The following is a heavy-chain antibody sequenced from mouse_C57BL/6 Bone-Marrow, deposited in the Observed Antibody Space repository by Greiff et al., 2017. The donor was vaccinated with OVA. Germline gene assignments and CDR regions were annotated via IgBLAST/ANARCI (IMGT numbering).Heavy chain of an antibody. CDR2: IDPSDSYT. CDR3: ARGRGYYDYGGAWFAY. D-gene: IGHD2-4*01. Sequence: VQLQQPGAELVRPGTSVKLSCKASGYTFTSYWMHWVKQRPGQGLEWIGVIDPSDSYTNYNQKFKGKATLTVDTSSSTAYMQLTSLTSEDSAVYYCARGRGYYDYGGAWFAYWGKGTLVTVSA. CDR1: GYTFTSYW. V-gene: IGHV1-59*01. J-gene: IGHJ3*01.